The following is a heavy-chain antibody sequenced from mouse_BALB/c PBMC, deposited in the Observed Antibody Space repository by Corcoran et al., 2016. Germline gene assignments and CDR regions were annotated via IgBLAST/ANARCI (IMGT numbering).Heavy chain of an antibody. Sequence: LVKTGASVKISCKASGYSFTGYYMHWVKQSHGKSLEWIGYISCYNGATSYNQKFKGKATFTVDTSSSTAYMQFNSLTSEDSAVYYCTRHGSPYWYFDVWGAGTTVTVSS. CDR1: GYSFTGYY. CDR2: ISCYNGAT. CDR3: TRHGSPYWYFDV. D-gene: IGHD1-1*01. J-gene: IGHJ1*01. V-gene: IGHV1S34*01.